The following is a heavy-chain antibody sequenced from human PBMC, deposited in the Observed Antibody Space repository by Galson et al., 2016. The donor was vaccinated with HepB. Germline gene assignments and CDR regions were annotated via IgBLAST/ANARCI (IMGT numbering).Heavy chain of an antibody. CDR1: GDSVTSDETM. Sequence: CAISGDSVTSDETMWNWIRQSPSRGLEWLGRTYYRSQWFSGYAMSVQGRITVTADTSRNKFSLQLDSVTPDDTAAYFCTRGYMQTGMNVWGQGTTVTVSS. J-gene: IGHJ6*02. V-gene: IGHV6-1*01. CDR2: TYYRSQWFS. D-gene: IGHD5-18*01. CDR3: TRGYMQTGMNV.